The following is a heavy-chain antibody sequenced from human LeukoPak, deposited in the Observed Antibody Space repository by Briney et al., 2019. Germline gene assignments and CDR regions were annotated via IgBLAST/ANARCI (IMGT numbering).Heavy chain of an antibody. J-gene: IGHJ4*02. CDR1: GFTFSSYG. D-gene: IGHD5-18*01. Sequence: PGGSLRLSCAASGFTFSSYGMHWVRQAPGKGLEWVSAISGSGGSTYYADSVKGRFTISRDNSKNTLYLQMNSLRAEDTAVYYCAKARTAMADFDYWGQGTLVTVSS. CDR3: AKARTAMADFDY. V-gene: IGHV3-23*01. CDR2: ISGSGGST.